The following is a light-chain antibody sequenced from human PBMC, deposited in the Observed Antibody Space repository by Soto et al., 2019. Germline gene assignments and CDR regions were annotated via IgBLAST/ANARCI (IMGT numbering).Light chain of an antibody. CDR1: SSDVGSYNR. CDR3: CSYTSSTHYI. CDR2: EVS. J-gene: IGLJ1*01. V-gene: IGLV2-18*02. Sequence: QSALTQPASVSGSPGQSVTISCTGTSSDVGSYNRVSWYQQPPGTATKLMLYEVSNRPSGVPDRFSGSKSGMTASLTISGLQAEDEGDYYCCSYTSSTHYIVGTGTKLTVL.